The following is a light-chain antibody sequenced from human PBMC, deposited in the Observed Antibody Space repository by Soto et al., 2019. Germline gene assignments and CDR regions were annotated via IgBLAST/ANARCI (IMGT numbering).Light chain of an antibody. J-gene: IGKJ3*01. Sequence: DIQMTQSPSSLSSFVGDRVTITCRASDSIDRYLNWDQQKPGQAPRVLITAASTLQSGVPSRFSGSGSGTDFTLTINNLQPEDFATYYCQRTYNAPFTFGPGTKVAIK. V-gene: IGKV1-39*01. CDR2: AAS. CDR3: QRTYNAPFT. CDR1: DSIDRY.